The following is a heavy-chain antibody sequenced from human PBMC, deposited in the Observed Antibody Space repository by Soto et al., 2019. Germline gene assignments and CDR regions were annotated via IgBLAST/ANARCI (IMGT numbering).Heavy chain of an antibody. D-gene: IGHD6-13*01. Sequence: SETLSLTCTVSGGSISAYYWSWIRQPAGKGMEWVGRVHATDGTKYNPSLKSRVTMSIDTSKNQFSLNLGSLTAADTAVYYCARALSSAAGLYFDDWGQGILVTVSS. CDR2: VHATDGT. CDR3: ARALSSAAGLYFDD. J-gene: IGHJ4*02. CDR1: GGSISAYY. V-gene: IGHV4-4*07.